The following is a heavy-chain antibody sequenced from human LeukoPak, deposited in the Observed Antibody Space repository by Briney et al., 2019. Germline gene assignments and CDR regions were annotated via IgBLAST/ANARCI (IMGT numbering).Heavy chain of an antibody. CDR3: ARSPSGSSSRWFDR. V-gene: IGHV4-4*02. CDR2: VYHSGTT. D-gene: IGHD1-26*01. CDR1: GDSISSSDW. J-gene: IGHJ5*02. Sequence: SGTLSLTCAVSGDSISSSDWWWSWVRQPPGKRLEWIGEVYHSGTTNYKSSLKSRATISIDKSKNQFSLKLTSVTAADTAVYYCARSPSGSSSRWFDRWGQGTLVAVSS.